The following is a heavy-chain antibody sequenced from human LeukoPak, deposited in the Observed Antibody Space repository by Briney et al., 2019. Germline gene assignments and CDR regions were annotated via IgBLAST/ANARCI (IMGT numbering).Heavy chain of an antibody. Sequence: GGSLRLSCAASGFTFSSYWMSWVRQAPGKGLEWVSVIYSGGSTYYADSVKGRFTISRDNSKNTLYLQMNSLRAEDTAVYYCARGGSSWHYWGQGTLVTVSS. CDR1: GFTFSSYW. D-gene: IGHD6-13*01. CDR2: IYSGGST. CDR3: ARGGSSWHY. V-gene: IGHV3-66*01. J-gene: IGHJ4*02.